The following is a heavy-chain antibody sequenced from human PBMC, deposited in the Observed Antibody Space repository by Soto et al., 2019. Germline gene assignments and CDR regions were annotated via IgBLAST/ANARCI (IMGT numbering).Heavy chain of an antibody. CDR3: ADVDPGHCNSYSCGDFAH. CDR2: ISYDGSNK. J-gene: IGHJ4*02. V-gene: IGHV3-30-3*01. Sequence: GGSLRLSCAASGFTFSSYAMHWVRQAPGKGLEWVAVISYDGSNKYYADSVKGRFTISRDNSKSTLYLQMNSLRAEDTAVYYSADVDPGHCNSYSCGDFAHWGQGTLVTVSS. D-gene: IGHD2-2*01. CDR1: GFTFSSYA.